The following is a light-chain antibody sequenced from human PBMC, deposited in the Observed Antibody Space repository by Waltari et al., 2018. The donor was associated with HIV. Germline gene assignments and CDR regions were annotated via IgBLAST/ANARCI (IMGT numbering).Light chain of an antibody. V-gene: IGLV2-14*01. CDR3: TSYISSASPE. CDR2: EVS. Sequence: QSALTQPASVSGSPGPSITISCTGTGSDLRDYNSVSWYQPHPGKAPKVIIYEVSNRPSGVSSRFSGSISGNTASLTISGLQAEDEADYFCTSYISSASPEFGGGTKVTVL. J-gene: IGLJ3*02. CDR1: GSDLRDYNS.